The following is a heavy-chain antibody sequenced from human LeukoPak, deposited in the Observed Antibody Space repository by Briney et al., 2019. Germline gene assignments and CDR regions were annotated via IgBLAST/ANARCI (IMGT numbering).Heavy chain of an antibody. V-gene: IGHV3-21*01. Sequence: PGGSLRLSCAASGFSFSSYNMNWVRQAPGKGLEWVSSISSSGSVSYADSVKGRFTISRDNAKNSLYLQMNSLRVEDTAVYYCARGIEDSRAQPVSQWFDPWGQGTLVTVSS. CDR2: ISSSGSV. CDR1: GFSFSSYN. D-gene: IGHD3/OR15-3a*01. J-gene: IGHJ5*02. CDR3: ARGIEDSRAQPVSQWFDP.